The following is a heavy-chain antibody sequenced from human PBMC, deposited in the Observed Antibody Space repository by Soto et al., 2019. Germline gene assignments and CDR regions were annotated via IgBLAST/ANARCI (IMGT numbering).Heavy chain of an antibody. CDR2: IYFTGET. V-gene: IGHV4-30-4*01. Sequence: QVQLQESGPGLVKPSQTLSLTCSVSGGSITSGKYYWSWLRQAPGKGLEWIGYIYFTGETYYNPSLKSRLMISRDTSKNQFFLSLRSVTVADTAVYYCARRDVRGTYPNGFDPWGQGALVTVSA. D-gene: IGHD1-1*01. CDR3: ARRDVRGTYPNGFDP. J-gene: IGHJ5*02. CDR1: GGSITSGKYY.